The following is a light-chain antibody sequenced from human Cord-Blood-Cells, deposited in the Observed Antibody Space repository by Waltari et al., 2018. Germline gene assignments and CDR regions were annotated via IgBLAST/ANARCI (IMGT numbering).Light chain of an antibody. CDR3: AAWDDSLNGYV. CDR1: SSNIGSNT. CDR2: GNK. J-gene: IGLJ1*01. V-gene: IGLV1-44*01. Sequence: QSVLTQPPSASGTPGQRVTISCSGSSSNIGSNTVNWYQQLPGTAPRRLICGNKQRPSGVPDRFSRSKSGTSASLAISGLQAEEEAGYYCAAWDDSLNGYVFGTGTKVTVL.